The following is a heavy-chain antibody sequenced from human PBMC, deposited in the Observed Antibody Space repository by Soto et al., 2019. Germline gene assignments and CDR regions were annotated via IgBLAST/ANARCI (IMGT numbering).Heavy chain of an antibody. CDR2: IWYDGSNK. CDR1: GFPFSSYG. V-gene: IGHV3-33*01. Sequence: QVQLVESGGDVVQPGRSLRLSCAASGFPFSSYGMHWVRQAPGKGLDWVAVIWYDGSNKDYADSVKGRFTISRDNSKNTLYLQMNNLRVDDTAVYYCASSINWGQGTLVTVSS. CDR3: ASSIN. J-gene: IGHJ4*02.